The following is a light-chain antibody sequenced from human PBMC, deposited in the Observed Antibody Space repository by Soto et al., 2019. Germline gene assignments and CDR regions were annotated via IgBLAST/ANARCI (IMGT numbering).Light chain of an antibody. CDR2: MAS. CDR3: QQYNSYWT. J-gene: IGKJ1*01. V-gene: IGKV1-5*03. CDR1: QSLSSW. Sequence: DIQLTQSPSTLSASVGDRVTITCRASQSLSSWLAWYQQKPGKAPQLLIYMASRLESGVPSRFSGSGSETEFTLTISSLQPDDFATYYCQQYNSYWTFGQGTKVEI.